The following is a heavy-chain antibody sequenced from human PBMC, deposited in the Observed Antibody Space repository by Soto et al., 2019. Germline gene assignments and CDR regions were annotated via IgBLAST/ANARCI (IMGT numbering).Heavy chain of an antibody. D-gene: IGHD2-15*01. Sequence: PSETLSLTCTVSGGSISSGGYYWSWIRQHPGKGLEWIGYIYYSGSTYYNPSLKSRVTISVDTSKNQFSLKLSSVTAADTAVYYCARLRCSGGSWPIYYYYYGMDVWGQGTTVTVSS. CDR1: GGSISSGGYY. J-gene: IGHJ6*02. V-gene: IGHV4-31*03. CDR3: ARLRCSGGSWPIYYYYYGMDV. CDR2: IYYSGST.